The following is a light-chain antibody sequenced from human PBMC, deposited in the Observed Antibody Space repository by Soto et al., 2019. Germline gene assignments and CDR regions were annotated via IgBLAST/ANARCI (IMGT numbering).Light chain of an antibody. CDR2: SAS. CDR3: QQANTFPLA. Sequence: DIQMTQSPSSVSASVGDRVTITCRASQGISIYLVWYQQKPVKAPNLLINSASSLQSGVPSRFSGSGSGTDFTLTITSLQPEDFATYYCQQANTFPLAFGQGTKVEIK. CDR1: QGISIY. V-gene: IGKV1-12*01. J-gene: IGKJ1*01.